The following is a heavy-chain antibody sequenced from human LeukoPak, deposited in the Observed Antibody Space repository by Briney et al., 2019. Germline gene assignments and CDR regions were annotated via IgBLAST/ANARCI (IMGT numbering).Heavy chain of an antibody. Sequence: GGSLRLSCAASGFTFSSYGMTWVRQAPGKGLEWVSGITTSGDTTYYADSVKGRFTVSRDNSKNTLYLRMNSLRAEDTAVYYCARPPSITLMVVSSWGQGTLVTVSS. CDR1: GFTFSSYG. D-gene: IGHD3-22*01. J-gene: IGHJ5*02. CDR2: ITTSGDTT. CDR3: ARPPSITLMVVSS. V-gene: IGHV3-23*01.